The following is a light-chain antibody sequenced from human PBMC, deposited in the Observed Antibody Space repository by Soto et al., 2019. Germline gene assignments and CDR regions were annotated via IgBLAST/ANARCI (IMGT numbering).Light chain of an antibody. CDR1: QTISSW. CDR3: QQYDTYWT. CDR2: DVS. Sequence: DIQMTKSPSTLSGTVGDRVTITCRASQTISSWLAWYQQKPGKAPKLLIYDVSSLESGVPSRFSGSGSGTEFTLTISSLQPDDFGTYYCQQYDTYWTFGQGTNVDIK. J-gene: IGKJ1*01. V-gene: IGKV1-5*01.